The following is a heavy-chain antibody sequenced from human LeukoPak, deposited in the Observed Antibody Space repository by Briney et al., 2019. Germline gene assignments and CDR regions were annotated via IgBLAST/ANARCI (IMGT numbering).Heavy chain of an antibody. CDR2: IYHSGST. CDR1: GGSISSGGYS. D-gene: IGHD2/OR15-2a*01. V-gene: IGHV4-30-2*01. J-gene: IGHJ4*02. Sequence: SETLSLTCAVSGGSISSGGYSWSWIRQPPGKGLEWIGYIYHSGSTYYNPSLKSRVTISVDRSKNQFSLKLSSVTAADTAVYYCARGFYTGGDYWGQGTLVTVSS. CDR3: ARGFYTGGDY.